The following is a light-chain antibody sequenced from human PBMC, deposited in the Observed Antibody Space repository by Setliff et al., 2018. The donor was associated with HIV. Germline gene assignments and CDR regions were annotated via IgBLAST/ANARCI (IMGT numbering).Light chain of an antibody. J-gene: IGLJ1*01. Sequence: QSALAQPASVSGSPGQSITISCTGTSSGIGGYNYVSWYQQHPGKAPKLMIYDVSKRPSGVSNRFSGSKSGNTASLTISGLQAEDEAAYYCSSYTSSSTYVFATGTKVTV. CDR3: SSYTSSSTYV. CDR2: DVS. V-gene: IGLV2-14*01. CDR1: SSGIGGYNY.